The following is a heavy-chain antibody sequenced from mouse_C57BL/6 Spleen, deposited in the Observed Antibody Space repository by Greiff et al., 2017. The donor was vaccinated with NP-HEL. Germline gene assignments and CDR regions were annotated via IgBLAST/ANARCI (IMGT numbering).Heavy chain of an antibody. Sequence: VQLQQSGPELVKPGASVKISCKASGYAFSSSWMNWVKQRPGKGLEWIGRIYPGDGDTNYNGKFKGKATLTADKSSSTAYMQLSSLTSEDSAVYFCARSSLVYYFDYWGQGTTLTVSS. CDR2: IYPGDGDT. CDR3: ARSSLVYYFDY. D-gene: IGHD4-1*01. J-gene: IGHJ2*01. V-gene: IGHV1-82*01. CDR1: GYAFSSSW.